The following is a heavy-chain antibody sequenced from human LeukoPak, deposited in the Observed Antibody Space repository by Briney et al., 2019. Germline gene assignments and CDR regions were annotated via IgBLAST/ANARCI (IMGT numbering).Heavy chain of an antibody. CDR3: ARGPFSTGWYVD. CDR1: GFTFSNYE. Sequence: GGSLRLPCAASGFTFSNYEMNWVRQAPGKGLYWVSYISGSGSTIYYADSVKGRFTISRDNAKNSLFLQMDSLRVEDTAIYFCARGPFSTGWYVDWGQGTLVTVSS. D-gene: IGHD6-19*01. J-gene: IGHJ4*02. V-gene: IGHV3-48*03. CDR2: ISGSGSTI.